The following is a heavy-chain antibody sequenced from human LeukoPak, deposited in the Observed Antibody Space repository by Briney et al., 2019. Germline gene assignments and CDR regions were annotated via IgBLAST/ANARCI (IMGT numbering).Heavy chain of an antibody. V-gene: IGHV3-53*01. CDR1: GLTVSSNY. CDR2: IYSGGST. Sequence: GGSLRLSCAPSGLTVSSNYMSWVRQAPGKGLECVSVIYSGGSTYYADSVKGRFTISRDNSKNTLYLQMTSLRAEDTAVYYCAKDARGITMIVVAPRFDYWGQGTLVTVSS. D-gene: IGHD3-22*01. CDR3: AKDARGITMIVVAPRFDY. J-gene: IGHJ4*02.